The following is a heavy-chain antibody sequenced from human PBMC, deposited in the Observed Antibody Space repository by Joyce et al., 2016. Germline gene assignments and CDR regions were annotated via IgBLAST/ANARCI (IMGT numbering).Heavy chain of an antibody. CDR1: GFTFNNYG. CDR2: IGYDGNNE. CDR3: ARDLEVVIASNEGFDI. J-gene: IGHJ3*02. Sequence: QVQLVESGGGVVQPGRSLRLSCETFGFTFNNYGMHWVRQAPGKGLAWVAVIGYDGNNEYYADSVKGRFTISRDISKSTLYLQMNSLRVEDTAVYFCARDLEVVIASNEGFDIWGQGTLVTVSS. D-gene: IGHD2-21*01. V-gene: IGHV3-33*01.